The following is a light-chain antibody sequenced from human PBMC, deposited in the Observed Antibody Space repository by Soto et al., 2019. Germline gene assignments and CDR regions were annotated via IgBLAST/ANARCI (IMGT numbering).Light chain of an antibody. CDR3: QHYNNWPRT. V-gene: IGKV3-15*01. CDR2: GAS. J-gene: IGKJ1*01. Sequence: EIVMTQSPATLSVSPGERATLSCRASQSVSSNLAWYQQKPGQAPRLLIYGASTRATGIPARFSGSGSGTDFTLTISSLQSEDFALYYFQHYNNWPRTFGQGTKVQIK. CDR1: QSVSSN.